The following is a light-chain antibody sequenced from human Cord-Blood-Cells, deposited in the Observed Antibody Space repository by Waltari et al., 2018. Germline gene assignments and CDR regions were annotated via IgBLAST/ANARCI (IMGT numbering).Light chain of an antibody. CDR1: SSDVGSYNL. Sequence: QSALTQPASVSGSPGQSITISCTGTSSDVGSYNLVSWYQQHPGKAPKLMIFEGSKRTSGVSNRFAGSRFGSTASLTIYGLQAEDEADYYCCSYAGSSTYVFGTGTKVSDL. J-gene: IGLJ1*01. CDR3: CSYAGSSTYV. CDR2: EGS. V-gene: IGLV2-23*01.